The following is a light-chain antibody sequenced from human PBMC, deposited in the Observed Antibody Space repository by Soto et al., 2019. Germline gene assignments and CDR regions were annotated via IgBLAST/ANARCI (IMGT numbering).Light chain of an antibody. V-gene: IGKV1-5*03. J-gene: IGKJ1*01. Sequence: DIQMTQSPSTLSGSVGDRATITCRASQTISSWLAWYQQKPGKAPKLLIYKASTLKSGVPSRFSGSGSGTEFTLTISSLQPDDFATYYCQQYNSYSEAFGQGTKV. CDR1: QTISSW. CDR2: KAS. CDR3: QQYNSYSEA.